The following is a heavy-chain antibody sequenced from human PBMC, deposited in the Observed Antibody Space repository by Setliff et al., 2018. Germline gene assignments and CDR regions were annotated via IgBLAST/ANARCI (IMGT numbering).Heavy chain of an antibody. CDR3: ARNWVSAQHYYYGMDV. Sequence: GGSLRLSCVASGFTFSNYGMHWVRQAPGKGLEWVALIWNDGSSKFDGDSVKGRFTISRDNSKNTLYLQMDSLRAEDTAVYYCARNWVSAQHYYYGMDVWGQGTTVTVSS. J-gene: IGHJ6*02. CDR1: GFTFSNYG. D-gene: IGHD2-21*01. CDR2: IWNDGSSK. V-gene: IGHV3-33*01.